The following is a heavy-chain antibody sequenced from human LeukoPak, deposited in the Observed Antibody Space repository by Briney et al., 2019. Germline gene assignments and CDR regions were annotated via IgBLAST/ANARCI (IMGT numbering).Heavy chain of an antibody. Sequence: GGSLRLSCAASGFTFSSYAMSWVRQAPGKGLEWVSAISGSGGITYYADSVKGRFTISRDNTKNTLYLQMNSLRAEDTAVYYCAKDAYYYDSSAHFDYWGQGTLVTVSS. V-gene: IGHV3-23*01. CDR3: AKDAYYYDSSAHFDY. CDR1: GFTFSSYA. CDR2: ISGSGGIT. J-gene: IGHJ4*02. D-gene: IGHD3-22*01.